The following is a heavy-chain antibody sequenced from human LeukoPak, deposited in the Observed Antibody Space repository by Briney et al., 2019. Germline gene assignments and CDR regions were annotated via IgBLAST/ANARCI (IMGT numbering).Heavy chain of an antibody. CDR3: ARDQGYCSSTSCLYSSSSSKVAFDI. D-gene: IGHD2-2*01. V-gene: IGHV1-18*01. CDR2: ISTYNDNT. CDR1: GYTFTSYG. J-gene: IGHJ3*02. Sequence: EASVKVSCKTSGYTFTSYGMSWVRQAPGQRLEWMGWISTYNDNTNYAQKFRGRVTITADESTSTAYMELSSLRSEDTAVYYCARDQGYCSSTSCLYSSSSSKVAFDIWGQGTMVTVSS.